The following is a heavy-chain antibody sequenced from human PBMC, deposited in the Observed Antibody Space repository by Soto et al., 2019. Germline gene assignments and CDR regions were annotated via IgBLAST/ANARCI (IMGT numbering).Heavy chain of an antibody. V-gene: IGHV4-59*01. CDR3: ARDQGRGYSYPGYYYYGMDV. CDR1: GGSISSYY. Sequence: QVQLQESGPGLVKPSETLSLTCTVSGGSISSYYWSWIRQPPGKGLEWIGYIYYSGSTNYNPSLKSRVTISVDTSKNQFSLKLSSVTAADTAVYYCARDQGRGYSYPGYYYYGMDVWGQGTMVTVSS. CDR2: IYYSGST. J-gene: IGHJ6*02. D-gene: IGHD5-18*01.